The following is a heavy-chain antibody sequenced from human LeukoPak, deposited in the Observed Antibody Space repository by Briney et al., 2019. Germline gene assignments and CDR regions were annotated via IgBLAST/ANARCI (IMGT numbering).Heavy chain of an antibody. J-gene: IGHJ4*02. Sequence: GRSLRLSCVASGFTFSTYGMHWVRQAPGKGLEWVAVISYDGRNKKYADSVKGRFTISRDNSNNTLFLQMNSLRAEDTAIYYCAKDRRVSRYFDWLLAYFDYWGLGSLVTVSS. D-gene: IGHD3-9*01. V-gene: IGHV3-30*18. CDR2: ISYDGRNK. CDR1: GFTFSTYG. CDR3: AKDRRVSRYFDWLLAYFDY.